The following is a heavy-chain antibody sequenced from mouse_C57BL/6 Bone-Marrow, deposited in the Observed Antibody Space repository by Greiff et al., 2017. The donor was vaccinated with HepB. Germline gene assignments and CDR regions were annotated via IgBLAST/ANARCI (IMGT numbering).Heavy chain of an antibody. CDR1: GYTFTDYY. CDR3: AKHNYGSSLFH. CDR2: INPNNGGT. Sequence: EVQLQQSGPELVKPGASVKISCKASGYTFTDYYMNWVKQSHGKSLEWIGDINPNNGGTSYNQKFKGKATLTVDKSSSTAYMELRSLTSEDSAVYYCAKHNYGSSLFHWGQGTTLTVSS. V-gene: IGHV1-26*01. J-gene: IGHJ2*01. D-gene: IGHD1-1*01.